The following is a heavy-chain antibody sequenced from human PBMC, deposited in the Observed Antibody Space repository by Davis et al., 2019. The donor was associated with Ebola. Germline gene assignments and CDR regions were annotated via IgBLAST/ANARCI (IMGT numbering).Heavy chain of an antibody. CDR2: IYYSGST. V-gene: IGHV4-31*03. Sequence: MPSETLSLTCTVSGGSISSGGYYWSWIRQHPGKGLEWIGYIYYSGSTYYNPSLKSRVTISVDTSKNQFSLKLSSVTAADTAVYYCARRPDYGAPFDYWGQGTLVTVSS. D-gene: IGHD4-17*01. J-gene: IGHJ4*02. CDR1: GGSISSGGYY. CDR3: ARRPDYGAPFDY.